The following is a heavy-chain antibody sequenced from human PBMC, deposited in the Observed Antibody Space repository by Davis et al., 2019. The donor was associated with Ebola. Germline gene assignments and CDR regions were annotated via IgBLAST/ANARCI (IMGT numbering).Heavy chain of an antibody. CDR2: IYYSGST. CDR1: GGSISSYY. D-gene: IGHD6-13*01. J-gene: IGHJ4*02. CDR3: ASGYSSSWYDY. Sequence: SETLSLICTVSGGSISSYYWSWIRQPPGKGLEWIGYIYYSGSTNYNPSLKSRVTISVDTSKNQFSLKLSSVTAADTAVYYCASGYSSSWYDYWGQGTLVTVSS. V-gene: IGHV4-59*01.